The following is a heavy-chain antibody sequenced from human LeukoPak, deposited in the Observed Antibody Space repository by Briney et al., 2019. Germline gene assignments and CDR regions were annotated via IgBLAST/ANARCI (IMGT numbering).Heavy chain of an antibody. J-gene: IGHJ4*02. CDR3: ARDKQWLGQIDY. Sequence: GGSLRLSCAASEFTFSTYAMHWVRQAPGKGLERVAVISYDGTNKYYADSVKGRFTISRDNSKNKLYLQMNSLRAEDTAVYYCARDKQWLGQIDYWGQGTLVTVSS. CDR2: ISYDGTNK. D-gene: IGHD6-19*01. V-gene: IGHV3-30-3*01. CDR1: EFTFSTYA.